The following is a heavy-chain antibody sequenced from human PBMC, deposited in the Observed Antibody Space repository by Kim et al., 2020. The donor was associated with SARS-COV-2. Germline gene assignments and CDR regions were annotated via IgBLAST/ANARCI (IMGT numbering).Heavy chain of an antibody. J-gene: IGHJ4*02. Sequence: STTYTPSLKSRVTMSVDTSKNQFSLKLSSVTAADTAVYYCARNSSGYYRYWGQGTLVTVSS. V-gene: IGHV4-34*01. D-gene: IGHD3-22*01. CDR2: ST. CDR3: ARNSSGYYRY.